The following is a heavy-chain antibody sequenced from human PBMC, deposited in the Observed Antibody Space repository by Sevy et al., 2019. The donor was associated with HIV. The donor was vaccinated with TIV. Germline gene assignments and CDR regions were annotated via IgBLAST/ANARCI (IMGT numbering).Heavy chain of an antibody. V-gene: IGHV5-10-1*01. Sequence: GESLKISCKGSGYSFTSYWISWVRQMPGKGLEWMGRIDPSDSYTNYSPSFQGHVTISADKSIGTAYLQWSSLKASDTAMYYCASHSQYSSSLARDYWGQGTLVTVSS. CDR2: IDPSDSYT. D-gene: IGHD6-13*01. J-gene: IGHJ4*02. CDR1: GYSFTSYW. CDR3: ASHSQYSSSLARDY.